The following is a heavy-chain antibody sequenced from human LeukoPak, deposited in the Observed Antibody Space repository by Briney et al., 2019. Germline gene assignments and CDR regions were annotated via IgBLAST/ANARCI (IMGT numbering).Heavy chain of an antibody. CDR1: GYTFTGYY. D-gene: IGHD6-6*01. CDR2: INPNSGGT. J-gene: IGHJ6*03. Sequence: ASVTVSCKASGYTFTGYYMHWVRQAPGQGLEWMGWINPNSGGTNYAQNFQGRVTMTRDASISTAYMELSRLRFDDTAVYYCARFSSSDQHMDVWGKGSTVTVSS. CDR3: ARFSSSDQHMDV. V-gene: IGHV1-2*02.